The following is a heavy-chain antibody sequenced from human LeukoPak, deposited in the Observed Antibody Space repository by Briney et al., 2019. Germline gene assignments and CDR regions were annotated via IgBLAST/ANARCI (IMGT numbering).Heavy chain of an antibody. CDR1: GGSISSFY. V-gene: IGHV4-59*01. J-gene: IGHJ4*02. D-gene: IGHD3-22*01. CDR2: ISYSGST. CDR3: ARRDTSGYYFY. Sequence: PSETLSLTCTVSGGSISSFYWSWIRQPPGKGLEWIGYISYSGSTNYNPSLKSRVTISVDTSKNQFSLKLSSVTAADTAVYYCARRDTSGYYFYWGQGTLVTVSS.